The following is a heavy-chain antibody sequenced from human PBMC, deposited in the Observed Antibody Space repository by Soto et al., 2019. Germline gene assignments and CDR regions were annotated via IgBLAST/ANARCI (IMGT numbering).Heavy chain of an antibody. V-gene: IGHV4-31*03. CDR1: GGSISSGGYY. J-gene: IGHJ6*03. Sequence: TLSLTCTVSGGSISSGGYYWSWILQHPGKGLEWIGYIYYSGSTYYNPSLKSRVTISVDTSKNQFSLKLSSVTAADTAVYYCATQQYCGSSTCYDSLYYQYMDVWGKGTMVTVSS. D-gene: IGHD2-2*01. CDR2: IYYSGST. CDR3: ATQQYCGSSTCYDSLYYQYMDV.